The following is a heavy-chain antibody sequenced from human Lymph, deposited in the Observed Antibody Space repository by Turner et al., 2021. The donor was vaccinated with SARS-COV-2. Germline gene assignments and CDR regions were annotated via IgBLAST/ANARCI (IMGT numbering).Heavy chain of an antibody. CDR1: GCTFTGYS. V-gene: IGHV1-2*02. D-gene: IGHD3-10*01. CDR3: ARSRDLESMVRGVDPFDY. CDR2: INPNSGGT. J-gene: IGHJ4*02. Sequence: QVQLVQAGAVVKKPGPAVKVSCMASGCTFTGYSMNWVRQAPGQGLEWMGWINPNSGGTNYAQKFQGSVTMTRDTSISTAYMELSRLGSDDTAVYYCARSRDLESMVRGVDPFDYWGQGTLVTVSS.